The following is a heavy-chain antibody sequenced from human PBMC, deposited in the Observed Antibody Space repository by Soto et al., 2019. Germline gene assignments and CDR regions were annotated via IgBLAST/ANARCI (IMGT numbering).Heavy chain of an antibody. CDR1: GCTFISYG. J-gene: IGHJ4*02. V-gene: IGHV3-30*03. Sequence: GGSLRLSCAASGCTFISYGVRWVRQAPGKGLEWVAVISYDGSNKYYADSVKGRFTISRDNSKNTLYLQMNSLRAEDTAVYYCAPWFGAFDYWGQGTLVTVSS. CDR3: APWFGAFDY. CDR2: ISYDGSNK. D-gene: IGHD3-10*01.